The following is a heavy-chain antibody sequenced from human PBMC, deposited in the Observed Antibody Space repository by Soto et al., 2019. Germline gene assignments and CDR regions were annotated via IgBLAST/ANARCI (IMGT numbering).Heavy chain of an antibody. D-gene: IGHD5-12*01. J-gene: IGHJ4*02. CDR1: GFTFDDYA. Sequence: EVQLVESGGGLVQPGRSLRLSCAASGFTFDDYAMHWVRRAPGKGLEWVSGISWNSGGIGYADYVKGRFTMSRDNAKNSLYLQMNSLRADDTALYYCATSRARRDRYALHVDYWGQGTLVTVSS. CDR2: ISWNSGGI. V-gene: IGHV3-9*01. CDR3: ATSRARRDRYALHVDY.